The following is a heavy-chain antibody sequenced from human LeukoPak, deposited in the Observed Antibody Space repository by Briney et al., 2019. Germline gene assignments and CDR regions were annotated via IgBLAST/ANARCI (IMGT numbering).Heavy chain of an antibody. CDR1: GLTFSSYW. Sequence: GGSLRLSCAASGLTFSSYWMSWVRHAPGKGLEWVANINGDESEKYYVDSVKARFTIARDNAKNSLYLQINTLRVDDTAIYYCSRGEGDDYWGQGTLVTVSS. V-gene: IGHV3-7*01. D-gene: IGHD3-10*01. CDR3: SRGEGDDY. J-gene: IGHJ4*02. CDR2: INGDESEK.